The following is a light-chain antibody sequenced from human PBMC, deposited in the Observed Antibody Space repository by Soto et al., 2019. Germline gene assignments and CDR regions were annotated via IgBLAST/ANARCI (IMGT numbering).Light chain of an antibody. CDR1: QSVSSN. J-gene: IGKJ1*01. CDR3: QQYNKLWT. Sequence: EIVMTQSPATLSVSPGERATLSCRASQSVSSNLAWYQQKPGQAPRLLIYGASTRATGIPARFSGSGSGTAFTLTISSLQSEDFAGYYCQQYNKLWTFGQGTKVEIK. CDR2: GAS. V-gene: IGKV3-15*01.